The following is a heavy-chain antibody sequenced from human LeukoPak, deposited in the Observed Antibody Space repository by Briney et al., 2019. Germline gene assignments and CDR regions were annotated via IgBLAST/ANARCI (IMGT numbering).Heavy chain of an antibody. CDR1: GFTFSSYS. V-gene: IGHV3-21*01. CDR3: ARATYCGSDCYKGFDS. D-gene: IGHD2-21*02. CDR2: ISSGSSYI. J-gene: IGHJ5*01. Sequence: PGGSLRLSCAASGFTFSSYSMNWVRQAPGKGPEWVSSISSGSSYIYYADSVKGRFTMSRDNAKNTLYLQMNGLRAEDTAVYYCARATYCGSDCYKGFDSWGLGTLVTVSS.